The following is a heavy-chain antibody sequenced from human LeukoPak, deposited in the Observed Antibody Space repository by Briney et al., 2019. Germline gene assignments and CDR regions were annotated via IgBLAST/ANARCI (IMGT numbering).Heavy chain of an antibody. J-gene: IGHJ4*02. V-gene: IGHV1-3*01. CDR1: GYTFTSYA. D-gene: IGHD6-13*01. Sequence: AASVKVSCKASGYTFTSYAMHWVRQAPGQRLEWMGWINAGNGSTKYSQKFQGRVTITRDTSASTAYMELSSLRSEDTAVYYCARGAWPNPSSSLQFDYWGQGTLVTVSS. CDR2: INAGNGST. CDR3: ARGAWPNPSSSLQFDY.